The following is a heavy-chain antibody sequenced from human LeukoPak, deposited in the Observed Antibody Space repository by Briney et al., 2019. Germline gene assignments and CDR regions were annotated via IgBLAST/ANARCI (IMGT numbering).Heavy chain of an antibody. J-gene: IGHJ5*02. Sequence: GGSLRLSCAASGFTFSSYAMSWVRQAPGKGLERVSLISGGGGSTYYADSVKGRFTISRDNSKNTLYLQMNSLRAEDTAVYYCARADTIYDSSGYYYDWFDPWGQGTLVTVSS. CDR2: ISGGGGST. D-gene: IGHD3-22*01. CDR1: GFTFSSYA. V-gene: IGHV3-23*01. CDR3: ARADTIYDSSGYYYDWFDP.